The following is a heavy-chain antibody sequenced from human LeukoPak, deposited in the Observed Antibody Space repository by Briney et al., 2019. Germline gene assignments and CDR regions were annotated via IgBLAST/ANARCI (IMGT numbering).Heavy chain of an antibody. CDR1: GGTFSSYA. V-gene: IGHV1-69*13. J-gene: IGHJ4*02. CDR2: IIPIFGTA. D-gene: IGHD3-16*02. Sequence: GASVKVFCKASGGTFSSYAISWVRQAPGQGLEWMGGIIPIFGTANYAQKFQGRVTITADESTSTAYMELSSLRSEDTAVYYCARGYTVPHYIDYWGQGTLVTVSS. CDR3: ARGYTVPHYIDY.